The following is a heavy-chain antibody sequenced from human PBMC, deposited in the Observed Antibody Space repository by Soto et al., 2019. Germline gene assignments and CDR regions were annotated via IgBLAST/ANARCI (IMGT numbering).Heavy chain of an antibody. V-gene: IGHV4-34*01. J-gene: IGHJ6*02. CDR2: INHSGST. D-gene: IGHD1-1*01. CDR3: ARLDIGPYYYGMDV. CDR1: GGSFSGYY. Sequence: SETLSLTCAVYGGSFSGYYWSWIRQPPGKGLEWIGEINHSGSTNYNPSLKSRVTISVDTSKNQFALKLNTVTAADTAVYYCARLDIGPYYYGMDVWGQGTTVTVSS.